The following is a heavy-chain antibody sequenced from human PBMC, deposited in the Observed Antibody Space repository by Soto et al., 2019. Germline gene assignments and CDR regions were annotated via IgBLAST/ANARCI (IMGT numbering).Heavy chain of an antibody. D-gene: IGHD6-19*01. CDR1: GFTFRTHG. V-gene: IGHV3-30*18. CDR2: ISYDGSNK. Sequence: PGGSLRLSCAASGFTFRTHGIHWVRQAPGKGLEWVALISYDGSNKYYGDSVKGRFTISRDNSKDTLYLQMNSLRAEDTAVYYCAKYTSWALFDNWGQGTLVTVSS. CDR3: AKYTSWALFDN. J-gene: IGHJ4*02.